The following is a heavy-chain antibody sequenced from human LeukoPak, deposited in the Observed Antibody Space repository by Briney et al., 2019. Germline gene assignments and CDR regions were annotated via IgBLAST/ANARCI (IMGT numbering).Heavy chain of an antibody. D-gene: IGHD4-23*01. CDR3: ARDRVRYGGISTFDY. CDR2: IIPIFGTA. CDR1: GGTFSSYA. J-gene: IGHJ4*02. Sequence: SVKVSCKASGGTFSSYAISWVRQAPGQGLEWMGGIIPIFGTANYAQKFQGRVTITADKSTSTAYMELSSLRSEDTAVYYCARDRVRYGGISTFDYWGQGTLVTVSS. V-gene: IGHV1-69*06.